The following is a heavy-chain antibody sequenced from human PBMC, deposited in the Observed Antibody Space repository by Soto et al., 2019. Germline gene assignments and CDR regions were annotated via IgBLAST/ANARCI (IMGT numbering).Heavy chain of an antibody. Sequence: GESLKISCKGSGYSFTSYWIGWVRQMPWKGLEWMGIIYPGDSDTRYSPSFQGQVTISADKSISTAYLQWSSLKASDTAMYYCARDYYDSSAPPPYFQHWGQGTLVTVSS. CDR2: IYPGDSDT. CDR3: ARDYYDSSAPPPYFQH. V-gene: IGHV5-51*01. D-gene: IGHD3-22*01. J-gene: IGHJ1*01. CDR1: GYSFTSYW.